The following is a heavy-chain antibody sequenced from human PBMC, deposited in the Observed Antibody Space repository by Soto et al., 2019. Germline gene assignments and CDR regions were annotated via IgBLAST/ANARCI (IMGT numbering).Heavy chain of an antibody. CDR1: GGSISSYY. CDR2: IYTSGST. D-gene: IGHD6-13*01. J-gene: IGHJ5*02. CDR3: ARDDQQPVTHWFDP. V-gene: IGHV4-4*07. Sequence: KPSETLSLTCTVSGGSISSYYWSWIRQPAGKGLAWIGRIYTSGSTNYNPSLKSRVTMSVDTSKNQFSLKLSSVTAADTAVYYCARDDQQPVTHWFDPWGQGTLVTVSS.